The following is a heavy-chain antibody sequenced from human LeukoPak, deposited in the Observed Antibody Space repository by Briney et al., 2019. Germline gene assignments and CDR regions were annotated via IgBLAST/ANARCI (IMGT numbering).Heavy chain of an antibody. V-gene: IGHV1-2*02. D-gene: IGHD3-22*01. CDR2: INPNSGGT. J-gene: IGHJ4*02. CDR3: ARDYYDSSGVDY. Sequence: ASVKVSFKASGYTFTGYYMHWVRQAPGQGLEWMGWINPNSGGTNYAQKFQGRVTMTRDTSISTAYMELSRLGSDDTAVYYCARDYYDSSGVDYWGQGTLVTVSS. CDR1: GYTFTGYY.